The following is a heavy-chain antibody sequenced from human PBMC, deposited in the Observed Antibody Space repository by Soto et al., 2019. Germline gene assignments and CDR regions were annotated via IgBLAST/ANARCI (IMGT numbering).Heavy chain of an antibody. CDR2: ISSSSSTM. J-gene: IGHJ4*02. V-gene: IGHV3-48*01. CDR1: GFTFSSYS. D-gene: IGHD6-13*01. CDR3: ARLIGGGSSWYFDY. Sequence: PGGSLRLSCEASGFTFSSYSMNWVRQAPGKGLEWVSHISSSSSTMDYADSVKGRFTISRDNAKNSLYLQMNSLRAEDTAVYYCARLIGGGSSWYFDYWGQGTLVTVSS.